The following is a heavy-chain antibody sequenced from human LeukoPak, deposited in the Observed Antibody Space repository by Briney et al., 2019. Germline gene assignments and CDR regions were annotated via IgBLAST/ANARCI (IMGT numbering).Heavy chain of an antibody. CDR1: GFTFSSYA. CDR2: ISGSGGST. J-gene: IGHJ4*02. V-gene: IGHV3-23*01. CDR3: AKVNAVIISRASFYFDY. D-gene: IGHD3-3*01. Sequence: PGGSLRLSCAASGFTFSSYAMSWVRQAPGKGLEWVSAISGSGGSTYYADSVKGRFTISRDNSKNTLYLQMNSLRAEDTAVYYCAKVNAVIISRASFYFDYWGQGTLATVSS.